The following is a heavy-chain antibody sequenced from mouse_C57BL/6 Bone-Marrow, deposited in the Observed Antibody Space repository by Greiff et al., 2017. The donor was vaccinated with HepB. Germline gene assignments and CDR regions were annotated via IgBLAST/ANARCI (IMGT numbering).Heavy chain of an antibody. J-gene: IGHJ2*01. CDR2: ISSGSSTI. Sequence: VQRVESGGGLVKPGGSLKLSCAASGFTFSDYGMHWVRQAPEKGLEWVAYISSGSSTIYYADTVKGRFTISRDNAKNTLFLQMTSLRSEDTAMYYCARCYYGSSYLYYFDYWGQGTTLTVSS. V-gene: IGHV5-17*01. D-gene: IGHD1-1*01. CDR1: GFTFSDYG. CDR3: ARCYYGSSYLYYFDY.